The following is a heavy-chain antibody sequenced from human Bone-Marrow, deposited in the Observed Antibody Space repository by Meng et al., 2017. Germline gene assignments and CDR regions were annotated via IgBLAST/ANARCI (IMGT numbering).Heavy chain of an antibody. CDR3: ARVPGYSSGWYYFDY. CDR1: GYTFTGYY. Sequence: VAVGEAGAEVKRPGASVKVSCKASGYTFTGYYMHWVRQAPGQGLEWMGRINPNSGGTNYAQKFQGRVTMTRDTSISTAYMELSRLRSDDTAVYYCARVPGYSSGWYYFDYWGQGTLVTVSS. J-gene: IGHJ4*02. V-gene: IGHV1-2*06. D-gene: IGHD6-19*01. CDR2: INPNSGGT.